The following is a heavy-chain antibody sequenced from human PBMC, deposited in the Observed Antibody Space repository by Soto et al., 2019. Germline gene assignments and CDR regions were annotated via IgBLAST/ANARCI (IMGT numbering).Heavy chain of an antibody. D-gene: IGHD6-13*01. Sequence: QVQLVESGGGLFKPGGSLRLSCAASGFTFSDYYMSWFRQAPGKGLEWVSYISGSGPITHDADSVKGRFTISRDNAKNSLYLQMNSLRAEDTAIYYCARVGSTLAAGTPDYWGQGTLVTVSS. CDR3: ARVGSTLAAGTPDY. J-gene: IGHJ4*02. CDR2: ISGSGPIT. V-gene: IGHV3-11*01. CDR1: GFTFSDYY.